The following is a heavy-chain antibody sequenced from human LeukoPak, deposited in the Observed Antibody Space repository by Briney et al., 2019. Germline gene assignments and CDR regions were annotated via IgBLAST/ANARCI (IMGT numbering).Heavy chain of an antibody. CDR3: ARVKRGYSGYDLGY. Sequence: ASVKVSCKASGYTFTSYDINWVRQATGQGLEWMGWMNPNSGNTGYAQKFQGRVTMTRNTSISTAYMELSSLRSGDTAVYYCARVKRGYSGYDLGYWGQGTLVTVSS. CDR2: MNPNSGNT. J-gene: IGHJ4*02. V-gene: IGHV1-8*01. CDR1: GYTFTSYD. D-gene: IGHD5-12*01.